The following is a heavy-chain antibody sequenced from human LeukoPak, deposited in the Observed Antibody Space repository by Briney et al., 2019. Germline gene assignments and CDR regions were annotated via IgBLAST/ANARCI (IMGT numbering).Heavy chain of an antibody. CDR2: IYVTCTT. CDR3: ARNSAYHFWSGYYLGGVDP. CDR1: GFTVSRSY. Sequence: GRSLRLSCVASGFTVSRSYMSWVRQAPGKGLDFNSLIYVTCTTKSTDYVTGRFTISRDNSNTTVDLQMNKLRPEDTAVYYCARNSAYHFWSGYYLGGVDPWGQGTLVTVSS. V-gene: IGHV3-66*02. J-gene: IGHJ5*02. D-gene: IGHD3-3*01.